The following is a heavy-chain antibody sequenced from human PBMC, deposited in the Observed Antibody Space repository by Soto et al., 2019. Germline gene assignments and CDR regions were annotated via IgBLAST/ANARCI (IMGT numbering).Heavy chain of an antibody. D-gene: IGHD2-15*01. Sequence: GGSLRLSCAASGFTFSDHYMDWVRQAPGKGLEWVGRTRNKANSYTKEYAAYVKGNFTIARDDSTNSLYLQMNSLKTEDTAVDYCARDEGYCSGGRCYFVYFQHWGQGTLVTVSS. J-gene: IGHJ1*01. CDR2: TRNKANSYTK. CDR3: ARDEGYCSGGRCYFVYFQH. CDR1: GFTFSDHY. V-gene: IGHV3-72*01.